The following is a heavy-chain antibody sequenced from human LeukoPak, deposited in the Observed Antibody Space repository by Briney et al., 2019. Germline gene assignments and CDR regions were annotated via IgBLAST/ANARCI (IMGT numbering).Heavy chain of an antibody. Sequence: GGSLRLSCAVSGFIVTGNYMTWVRLAPGKGLEWVSTIYSGGTTFYTDSVRGRFTISRDNAENSLYLQMNSLRGEDTAIYYCARHLVWGGSSSSLGYWGQGTLVTVSS. CDR1: GFIVTGNY. CDR2: IYSGGTT. CDR3: ARHLVWGGSSSSLGY. V-gene: IGHV3-66*04. D-gene: IGHD6-6*01. J-gene: IGHJ4*02.